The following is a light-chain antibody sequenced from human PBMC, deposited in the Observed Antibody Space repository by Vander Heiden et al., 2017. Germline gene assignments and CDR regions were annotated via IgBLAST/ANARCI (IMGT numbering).Light chain of an antibody. J-gene: IGLJ3*02. CDR1: SSDIGSYNL. CDR2: EVN. Sequence: QSALTQPASVSGSPGQSITISCTGTSSDIGSYNLVSWFQQHPGKAPNLMISEVNKRPAGVSNRFAGSKSGNVASLTIAGLQAEDEDDYYCCSFAGRPWVFGGGTKLTVL. CDR3: CSFAGRPWV. V-gene: IGLV2-23*02.